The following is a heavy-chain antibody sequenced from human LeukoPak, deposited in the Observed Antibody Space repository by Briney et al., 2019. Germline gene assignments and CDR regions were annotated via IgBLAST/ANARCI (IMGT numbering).Heavy chain of an antibody. CDR1: GFTFRNYD. CDR3: ARDSNYYYYMDV. V-gene: IGHV3-21*01. J-gene: IGHJ6*03. CDR2: ISSSSSYI. Sequence: GGSLRLSCAASGFTFRNYDMNWVRQAPGKGLEWASSISSSSSYIYYADSVKGRFTISRDNAKNSLYLQMNSLRAEDTAVYYCARDSNYYYYMDVWGKGTTVTVSS.